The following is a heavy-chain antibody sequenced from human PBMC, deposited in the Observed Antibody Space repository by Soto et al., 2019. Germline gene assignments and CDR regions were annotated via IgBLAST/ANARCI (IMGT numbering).Heavy chain of an antibody. CDR1: GFKFSNYA. CDR3: AKDRRAGGNSAFYFDF. Sequence: VRLSCAASGFKFSNYAMSWVRQAPGKGLEWVSLISATGGGTYYADSVKGRFTISRDNSHNTLYLQVHSLTAEDTAVYYCAKDRRAGGNSAFYFDFWGQGAQVTVSS. D-gene: IGHD3-16*01. V-gene: IGHV3-23*01. J-gene: IGHJ4*02. CDR2: ISATGGGT.